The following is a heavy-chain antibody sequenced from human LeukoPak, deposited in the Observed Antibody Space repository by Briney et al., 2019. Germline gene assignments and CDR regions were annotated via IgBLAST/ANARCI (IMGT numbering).Heavy chain of an antibody. D-gene: IGHD3-22*01. CDR3: ARGATYYYDSSGYYFDY. CDR1: GYTLTELS. J-gene: IGHJ4*02. CDR2: FDPEDGET. Sequence: ASVKVSCKVFGYTLTELSMHWVRQAPGKGLEWMGGFDPEDGETIYAQKFQGRVTMTEDTSTDTAYMELSSLRSDDTAVYYCARGATYYYDSSGYYFDYWGQGTLVTVSS. V-gene: IGHV1-24*01.